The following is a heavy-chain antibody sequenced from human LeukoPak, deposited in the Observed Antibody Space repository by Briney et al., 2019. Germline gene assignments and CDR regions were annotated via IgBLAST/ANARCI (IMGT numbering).Heavy chain of an antibody. J-gene: IGHJ6*03. CDR1: GGTFSSYV. CDR2: IIPIFGTA. V-gene: IGHV1-69*06. D-gene: IGHD6-6*01. Sequence: GASVKVSCKASGGTFSSYVISWVRQAPGQGLEWMGGIIPIFGTANYAQKFQGRVTITADKSTSTAYMELSSLRSEDTAVYYCARDSGEYSSSSGYYYYYYMDVWGKGTTVTVSS. CDR3: ARDSGEYSSSSGYYYYYYMDV.